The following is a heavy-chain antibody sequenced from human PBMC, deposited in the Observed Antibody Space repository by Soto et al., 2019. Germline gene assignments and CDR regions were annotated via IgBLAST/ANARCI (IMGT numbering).Heavy chain of an antibody. V-gene: IGHV1-69*18. CDR2: IIPFIGTA. CDR3: ARVVMTTVPASYYDGMDV. CDR1: GGTFSSYA. J-gene: IGHJ6*02. D-gene: IGHD4-4*01. Sequence: QVQLVQSGAEVKKPGSSVTVSCKASGGTFSSYAISWVRQAPGQGLEWMGRIIPFIGTANYAQKFQGRVTITADESTSTAYMELASLRSEDTAVYYCARVVMTTVPASYYDGMDVWGQGTTVTVSS.